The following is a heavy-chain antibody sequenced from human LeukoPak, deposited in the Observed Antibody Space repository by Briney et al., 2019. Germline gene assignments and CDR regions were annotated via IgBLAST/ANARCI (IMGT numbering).Heavy chain of an antibody. Sequence: PGGSLRLSCAASGFTFSSYGMHWVRQAPGKGLEWVAFIRYDGSNKYYADSVKGRFTISRDNSKNTLYLQMNSLRAEDTAVYYCAKEGGAVQYYYDILTGYTDYYYYMDVWGKGTTVTISS. J-gene: IGHJ6*03. CDR3: AKEGGAVQYYYDILTGYTDYYYYMDV. CDR1: GFTFSSYG. CDR2: IRYDGSNK. V-gene: IGHV3-30*02. D-gene: IGHD3-9*01.